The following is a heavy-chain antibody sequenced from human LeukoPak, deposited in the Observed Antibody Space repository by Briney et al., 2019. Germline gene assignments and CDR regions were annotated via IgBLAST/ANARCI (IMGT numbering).Heavy chain of an antibody. Sequence: GGSLRLSCAASGFTFSSYSMNWVRQAPGKGLEWVSSIISSSSYIYYADSVKGRFTISRDNAKNSLYLQMNSLRAEDTAVYYCASVRGLRYFDTGGWYFDLWGRGTLVTVSS. CDR2: IISSSSYI. CDR3: ASVRGLRYFDTGGWYFDL. D-gene: IGHD3-9*01. CDR1: GFTFSSYS. J-gene: IGHJ2*01. V-gene: IGHV3-21*01.